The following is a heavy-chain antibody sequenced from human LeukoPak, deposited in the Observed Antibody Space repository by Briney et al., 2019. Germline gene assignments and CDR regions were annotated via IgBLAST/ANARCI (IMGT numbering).Heavy chain of an antibody. CDR1: GGSFSGYY. CDR3: ARHSSSWTGYYYYYYRDV. J-gene: IGHJ6*03. V-gene: IGHV4-34*01. CDR2: INHSGST. Sequence: SETLSLICAVYGGSFSGYYWSWIRQPPGKGLEWIGEINHSGSTNYNPPLKSRVTISVDTSKNQFSLKLSSVTAADTAVYYCARHSSSWTGYYYYYYRDVWGKGTTVTISS. D-gene: IGHD6-13*01.